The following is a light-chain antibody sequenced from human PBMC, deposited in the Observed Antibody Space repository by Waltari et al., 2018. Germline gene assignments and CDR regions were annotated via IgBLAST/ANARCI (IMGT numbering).Light chain of an antibody. CDR3: ASWDESHYV. J-gene: IGLJ1*01. V-gene: IGLV1-47*01. Sequence: QSVLSQPPSASGPPGQRVAIPCSGSIPNPGSNYLYWYQQLPGTAPKPLIYRNNQRPSGVPDRFSASKYGTSASLAIDGLRSEDEAVYYCASWDESHYVFGSGTKVTVL. CDR2: RNN. CDR1: IPNPGSNY.